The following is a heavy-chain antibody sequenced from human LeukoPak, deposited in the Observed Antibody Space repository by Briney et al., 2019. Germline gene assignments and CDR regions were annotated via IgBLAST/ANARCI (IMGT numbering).Heavy chain of an antibody. CDR2: ISYDGSNK. CDR1: GFTVSSNY. CDR3: AKDYYDSSGYYFSPYYFDY. Sequence: PGGPLRLSCAASGFTVSSNYMSWVRQAPGKGLEWVAVISYDGSNKYYADSVKGRFTISRDNAKNSLYLQMNSLRAEDTALYYCAKDYYDSSGYYFSPYYFDYWGQGTLVTVSS. V-gene: IGHV3-30*18. D-gene: IGHD3-22*01. J-gene: IGHJ4*02.